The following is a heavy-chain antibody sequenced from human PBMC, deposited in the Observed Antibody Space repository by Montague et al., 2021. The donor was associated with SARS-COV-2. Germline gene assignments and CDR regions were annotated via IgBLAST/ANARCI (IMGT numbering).Heavy chain of an antibody. J-gene: IGHJ4*02. CDR1: GDSITNHY. V-gene: IGHV4-59*11. CDR2: IYYSGST. D-gene: IGHD3-10*01. CDR3: ARVQGGYYYGFGVSAQFDY. Sequence: SETLSLTCSVSGDSITNHYWSWIRQPPGKGLEWIGYIYYSGSTNYNPSLKSRVTISVDTSKSQFSLKLSSATAADTAVYYCARVQGGYYYGFGVSAQFDYWGQGTLVTVSS.